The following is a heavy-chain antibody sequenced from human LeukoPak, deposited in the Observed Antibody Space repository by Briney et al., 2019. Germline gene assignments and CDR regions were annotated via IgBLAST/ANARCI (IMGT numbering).Heavy chain of an antibody. D-gene: IGHD4-23*01. CDR3: ARAGGLNYYGGFSEFGY. CDR1: GGSISTTSYY. CDR2: IYYSGST. Sequence: PSETLSLTCIVSGGSISTTSYYWGWIRQPPGKGLEWIGSIYYSGSTFYNPSLKSRVTISLDASKNQYSLKLSSVTAADTAVYYCARAGGLNYYGGFSEFGYWGQGTLVTVSS. V-gene: IGHV4-39*07. J-gene: IGHJ4*02.